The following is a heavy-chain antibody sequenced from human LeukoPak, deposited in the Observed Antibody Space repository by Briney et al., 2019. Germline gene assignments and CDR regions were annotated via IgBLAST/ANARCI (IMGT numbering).Heavy chain of an antibody. CDR3: ARVGGPKAAQRQLAQPPYYYGMDV. CDR2: IGTAGDT. Sequence: GGSLRLSCAASGFTFSSYDTHSARHPTGKSLKSVSAIGTAGDTYYPGSVKGRFTISRENAKNSLYLQMNSLRAGDTAVYYCARVGGPKAAQRQLAQPPYYYGMDVWGQGTTVTVSS. J-gene: IGHJ6*02. V-gene: IGHV3-13*04. D-gene: IGHD6-13*01. CDR1: GFTFSSYD.